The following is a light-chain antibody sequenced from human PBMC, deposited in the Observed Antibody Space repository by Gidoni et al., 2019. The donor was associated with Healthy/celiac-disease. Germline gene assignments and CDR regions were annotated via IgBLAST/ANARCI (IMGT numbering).Light chain of an antibody. V-gene: IGLV1-47*01. J-gene: IGLJ3*02. CDR3: AAWDDSLSGPWV. CDR1: SSNIGSNS. CDR2: RNN. Sequence: QSLLTQPPSASAPPGQRVTISCSGSSSNIGSNSVYWYQQLPGTAPKLLIYRNNQRPSGVPDRFSGSKSGTSASLAISGLLSEDEADYYCAAWDDSLSGPWVFGGGTKLTVL.